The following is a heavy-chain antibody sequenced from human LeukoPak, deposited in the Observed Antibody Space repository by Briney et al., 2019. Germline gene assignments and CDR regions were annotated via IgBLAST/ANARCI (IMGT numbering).Heavy chain of an antibody. CDR1: GFSFDVYS. Sequence: GGSLRLSCAASGFSFDVYSMHWVRQAPGQGLEWVANIKEDGSDKYYAYSVKGRFTISRDNAKNSLYLQMNSLRVEDTAVYYCARAWSHGFDDWGQGTLVTVSS. CDR3: ARAWSHGFDD. V-gene: IGHV3-7*04. CDR2: IKEDGSDK. J-gene: IGHJ4*02.